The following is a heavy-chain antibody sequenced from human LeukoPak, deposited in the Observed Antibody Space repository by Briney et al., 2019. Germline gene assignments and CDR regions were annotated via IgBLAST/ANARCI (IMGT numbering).Heavy chain of an antibody. Sequence: SETLSLTCSVSGGSIGSSSYCWGWIRQPPGKGLEWIGTICYSGSTFYNPSLKSRVTLSVDTSKNQFSLKLSSVTAADTAVYYCAIVVVPAAFDYWGQGTLVTVSS. J-gene: IGHJ4*02. V-gene: IGHV4-39*01. D-gene: IGHD2-2*01. CDR1: GGSIGSSSYC. CDR2: ICYSGST. CDR3: AIVVVPAAFDY.